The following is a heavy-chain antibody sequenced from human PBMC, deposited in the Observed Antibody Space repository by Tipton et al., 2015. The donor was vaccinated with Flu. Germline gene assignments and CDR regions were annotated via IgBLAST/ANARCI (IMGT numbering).Heavy chain of an antibody. Sequence: LRLSCTVSGYSISSGYYWGWIRQPPGKGLEWIGSIFHGGSTYYNPSLKSRVTISVDTSKNQFSLKLSSVTAADTAVYYCATYYYGSGTQSAFDYWGQVTLVTVSS. CDR3: ATYYYGSGTQSAFDY. D-gene: IGHD3-10*01. V-gene: IGHV4-38-2*02. CDR1: GYSISSGYY. J-gene: IGHJ4*02. CDR2: IFHGGST.